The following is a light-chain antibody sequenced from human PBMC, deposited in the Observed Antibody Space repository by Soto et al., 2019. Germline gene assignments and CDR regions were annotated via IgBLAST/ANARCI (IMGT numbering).Light chain of an antibody. V-gene: IGKV1-8*01. J-gene: IGKJ4*01. CDR2: AAS. CDR1: QGISSY. CDR3: QQYYSYPPGLT. Sequence: AIRMTQSPSSFSASTGDRVTITCRASQGISSYLAWYQQKPGKAPKLLIYAASTLQSGVPSRFSGSGSATDFTLTISCLQSEDFATYYCQQYYSYPPGLTFGGGTKVEIK.